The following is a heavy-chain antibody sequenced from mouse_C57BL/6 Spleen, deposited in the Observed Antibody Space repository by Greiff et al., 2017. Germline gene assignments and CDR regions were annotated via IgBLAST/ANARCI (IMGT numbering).Heavy chain of an antibody. Sequence: EVQGVESGGGLVKPGGSLKLSCAASGFTFSDYGMHWVRQAPEKGLEWVAYISSGSSTIYYADTVKGRFTISSDNAKNTLFLQMTSLRSEDTAMYYCASSLYYYAMDYWGQGTSVTVSS. CDR3: ASSLYYYAMDY. J-gene: IGHJ4*01. CDR1: GFTFSDYG. CDR2: ISSGSSTI. V-gene: IGHV5-17*01.